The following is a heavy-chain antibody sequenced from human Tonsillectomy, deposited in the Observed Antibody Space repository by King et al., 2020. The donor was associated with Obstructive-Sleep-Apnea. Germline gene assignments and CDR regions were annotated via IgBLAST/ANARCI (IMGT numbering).Heavy chain of an antibody. V-gene: IGHV3-9*01. Sequence: VQLVESGGGLVQPGRSLRLSCAASGFTFGDYAMHWVRQAPGKGLEWVSGSSWNSGTIGYADSVKGRFTISRDNAKNSLYLQMNSLRAEDTALYYCAKDGDGLAVVNYNMDVWGQGTTVTVSS. J-gene: IGHJ6*02. D-gene: IGHD6-19*01. CDR2: SSWNSGTI. CDR1: GFTFGDYA. CDR3: AKDGDGLAVVNYNMDV.